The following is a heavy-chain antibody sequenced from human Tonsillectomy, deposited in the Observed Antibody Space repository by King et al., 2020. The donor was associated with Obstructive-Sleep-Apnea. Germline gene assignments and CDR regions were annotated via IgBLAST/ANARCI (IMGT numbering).Heavy chain of an antibody. CDR1: GFTFSSYA. J-gene: IGHJ4*02. D-gene: IGHD3-10*01. Sequence: VQLVESGGGVVQPGRSLRLSCAASGFTFSSYAMHWVLQAPGKGLEWVAVISYDGRNKYYADSVKGRFTISRDNSKHTLYLQMNSLRAEDTAVYYCASTLWFGELSRNDYWGQGTLVTVSS. V-gene: IGHV3-30*04. CDR3: ASTLWFGELSRNDY. CDR2: ISYDGRNK.